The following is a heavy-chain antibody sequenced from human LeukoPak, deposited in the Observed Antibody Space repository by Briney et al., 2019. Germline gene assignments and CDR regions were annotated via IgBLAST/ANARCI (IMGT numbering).Heavy chain of an antibody. D-gene: IGHD6-19*01. CDR2: IYYSGST. CDR1: GGSINSYY. J-gene: IGHJ4*02. V-gene: IGHV4-39*07. Sequence: SETLSLTCTVSGGSINSYYWSWIRQPPGKGLEWIGSIYYSGSTYYNPPLKSRVTISVDTSKNQFSLKLSSVTAADTAVYYCAEGYSSGWYGDYFDYWGQGTLVTVSS. CDR3: AEGYSSGWYGDYFDY.